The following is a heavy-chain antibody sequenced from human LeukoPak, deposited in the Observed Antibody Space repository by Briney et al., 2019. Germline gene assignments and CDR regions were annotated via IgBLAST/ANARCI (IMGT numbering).Heavy chain of an antibody. CDR1: GYSLTSYW. J-gene: IGHJ5*01. D-gene: IGHD6-19*01. V-gene: IGHV5-51*01. CDR2: IFPDDSDT. CDR3: ARHSDITVADS. Sequence: PGESLKISCKGSGYSLTSYWIAWVRQMPGKGLEWMGIIFPDDSDTRYSPSFQGLVTISADKSISTAYLQWNSLKASDTAMYYCARHSDITVADSWGQGTLVTVSS.